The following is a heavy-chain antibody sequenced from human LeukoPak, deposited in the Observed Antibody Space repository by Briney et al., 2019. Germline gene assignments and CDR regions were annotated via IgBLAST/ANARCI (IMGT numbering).Heavy chain of an antibody. D-gene: IGHD4-23*01. V-gene: IGHV1-18*01. Sequence: ASVKVSCKASGYTLTSYGISWVRQAPGQGLEWRGWISAYKGNTNYAQKLQGRVTMTTDTSTSTAYMELRSLRSDDTAVYYCARVADYGGNSRFDPWGQGILVTVSS. CDR1: GYTLTSYG. CDR2: ISAYKGNT. CDR3: ARVADYGGNSRFDP. J-gene: IGHJ5*02.